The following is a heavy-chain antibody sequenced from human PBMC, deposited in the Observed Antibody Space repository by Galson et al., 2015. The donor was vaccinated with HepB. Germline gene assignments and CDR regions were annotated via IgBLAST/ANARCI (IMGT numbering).Heavy chain of an antibody. Sequence: SLRLSCAASGFTFSSYDMHWVRRATGKGLEWVSAIGTAGDAYYPGSVKGRFTISRENAKNSLYLQMNSLRAGDTAVYYCARASGYGYGQYYIDYWGQGTLVTVSS. D-gene: IGHD5-18*01. CDR1: GFTFSSYD. V-gene: IGHV3-13*01. CDR2: IGTAGDA. CDR3: ARASGYGYGQYYIDY. J-gene: IGHJ4*02.